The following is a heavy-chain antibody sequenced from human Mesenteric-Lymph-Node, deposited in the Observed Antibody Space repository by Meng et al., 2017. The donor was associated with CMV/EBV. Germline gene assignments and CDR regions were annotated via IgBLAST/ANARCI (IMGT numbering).Heavy chain of an antibody. J-gene: IGHJ5*02. CDR2: IYYSGST. CDR3: ARSLSSSWSNWFDP. CDR1: GGSISSYY. D-gene: IGHD6-13*01. Sequence: SETLSLTCTVSGGSISSYYWSWIRQPPGKGLEWIGYIYYSGSTNYNPSLKSRVTISVDKSKNQFSLKLSSVTAADTAVYYCARSLSSSWSNWFDPWGQGTLVTVSS. V-gene: IGHV4-59*01.